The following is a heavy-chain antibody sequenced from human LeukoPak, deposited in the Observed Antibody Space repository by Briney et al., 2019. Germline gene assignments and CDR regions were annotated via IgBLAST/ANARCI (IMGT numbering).Heavy chain of an antibody. CDR2: IWYDGSNK. J-gene: IGHJ6*02. CDR3: ARDKGSSGWYRTLYYYYYYGMDV. CDR1: GFTLSSYG. D-gene: IGHD6-19*01. V-gene: IGHV3-33*01. Sequence: GGSLRLSCAASGFTLSSYGMHWVRQAPGKGLEWVAVIWYDGSNKYYADSVKGRFTISRDNSKNTLYLQMNSLRAEDTAVYYCARDKGSSGWYRTLYYYYYYGMDVWGQGTTVTVSS.